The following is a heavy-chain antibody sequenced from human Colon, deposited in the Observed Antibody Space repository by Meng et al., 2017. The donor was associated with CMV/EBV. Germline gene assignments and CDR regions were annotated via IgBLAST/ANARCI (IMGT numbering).Heavy chain of an antibody. D-gene: IGHD2-2*01. CDR1: GFTFSSYW. Sequence: SLKISCAASGFTFSSYWMHWVRQAPGKGLVWVSRISWNSGSIGYADSVKGRFTISRDNAKNSLYLQMNSLRAEDTALYYCASLYCSSTSCYGGGLGFDYWGQGTLVTVSS. J-gene: IGHJ4*02. V-gene: IGHV3-9*01. CDR2: ISWNSGSI. CDR3: ASLYCSSTSCYGGGLGFDY.